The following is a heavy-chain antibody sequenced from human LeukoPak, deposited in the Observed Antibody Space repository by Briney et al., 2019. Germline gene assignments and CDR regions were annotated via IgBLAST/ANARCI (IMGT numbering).Heavy chain of an antibody. CDR1: GGSISSSNYH. D-gene: IGHD6-13*01. CDR3: AREESSSSPY. J-gene: IGHJ4*02. V-gene: IGHV4-61*02. CDR2: IYTSGST. Sequence: PSETLSLTCTVSGGSISSSNYHWGWIRQPAGKGLEWIGRIYTSGSTNYNPSLKSRVTISVDTSKNQFSLKLSSVTAADTAVYYCAREESSSSPYWGQGTLVTVSS.